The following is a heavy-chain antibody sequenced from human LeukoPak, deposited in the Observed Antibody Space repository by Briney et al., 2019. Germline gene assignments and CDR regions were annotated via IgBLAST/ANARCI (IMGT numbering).Heavy chain of an antibody. CDR3: ASMYYDFWSGYSEEYYFDY. CDR1: GGSISSYY. V-gene: IGHV4-59*08. Sequence: SETLSLTCTVSGGSISSYYWSWIRQPPGKGLEWIGYIYYSGSTYYNPSLKSRVTISVDTSKNQFSLKLSSVTAADTAVYYCASMYYDFWSGYSEEYYFDYWGQGTLVTVSS. J-gene: IGHJ4*02. D-gene: IGHD3-3*01. CDR2: IYYSGST.